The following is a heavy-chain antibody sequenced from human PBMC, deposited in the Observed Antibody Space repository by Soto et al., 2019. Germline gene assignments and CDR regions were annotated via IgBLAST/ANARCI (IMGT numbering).Heavy chain of an antibody. CDR2: IRNKADSYAT. CDR3: SRQTVSCHDY. D-gene: IGHD2-2*01. Sequence: EVQLVESGGGLVQPGGSLKLSCAASGFTFSGSHMHWVRQASGKGLEWVGHIRNKADSYATAYAASVKGRFTISRDDSKNTAYLQMNGLKTEDTAVYYCSRQTVSCHDYWGQGTLVTVSS. CDR1: GFTFSGSH. V-gene: IGHV3-73*01. J-gene: IGHJ4*02.